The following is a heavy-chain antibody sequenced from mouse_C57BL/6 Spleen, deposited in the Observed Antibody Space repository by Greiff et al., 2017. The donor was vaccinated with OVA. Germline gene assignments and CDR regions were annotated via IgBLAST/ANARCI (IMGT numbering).Heavy chain of an antibody. CDR2: INYDGSST. CDR1: GFTFSDYY. J-gene: IGHJ1*03. Sequence: EVQLVESEGGLVQPGSSMKLSCTASGFTFSDYYMAWVRQVPEKGLEWVANINYDGSSTYYLDSLKSRFIISRDNAKNILYLQMSSLKSEDTATYYCARDLGSYGYFDVWGTGTTVTVSS. CDR3: ARDLGSYGYFDV. D-gene: IGHD3-1*01. V-gene: IGHV5-16*01.